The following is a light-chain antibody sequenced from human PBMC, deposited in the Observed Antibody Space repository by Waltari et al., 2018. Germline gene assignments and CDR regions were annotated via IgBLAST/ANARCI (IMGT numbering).Light chain of an antibody. J-gene: IGLJ3*02. V-gene: IGLV2-11*01. CDR1: GSDVGDFNS. CDR2: DVS. CDR3: CSYAGIWV. Sequence: QSALTQPRSVSGSPGQSVTISCAGTGSDVGDFNSVSWYQQHPGKAPKRVIFDVSKRPSRVPDPFSGSKSGTSASLTVSGLQAEDEADYYCCSYAGIWVFGGGTKLTVL.